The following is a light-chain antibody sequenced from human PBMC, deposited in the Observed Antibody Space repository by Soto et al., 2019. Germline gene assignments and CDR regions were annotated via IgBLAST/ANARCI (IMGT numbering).Light chain of an antibody. J-gene: IGKJ1*01. CDR1: QSVSSN. CDR2: GAS. CDR3: QQYNNWPPWT. V-gene: IGKV3-15*01. Sequence: EIVMTQSPATLSVSPGERATLSCRASQSVSSNLAWYQQKPGQAPRLLIYGASTRATGIPARFSGSGPGTDFTLTISSLQSEDFAVYYGQQYNNWPPWTFGQGTKVEIK.